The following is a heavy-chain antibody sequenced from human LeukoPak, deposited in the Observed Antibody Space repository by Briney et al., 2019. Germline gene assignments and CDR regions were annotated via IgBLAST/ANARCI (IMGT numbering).Heavy chain of an antibody. CDR2: ISAHNGKT. D-gene: IGHD2-2*01. CDR1: GYTFTNYG. V-gene: IGHV1-18*01. CDR3: ARGDVVVSAAVRFDP. Sequence: GASVTVSCKASGYTFTNYGITWVRQAPGQGREWMGWISAHNGKTNYAQKFQGRVTMTTDTPTSTAYMELRSLRSDDTAVYYCARGDVVVSAAVRFDPWGQGTLVTVSS. J-gene: IGHJ5*02.